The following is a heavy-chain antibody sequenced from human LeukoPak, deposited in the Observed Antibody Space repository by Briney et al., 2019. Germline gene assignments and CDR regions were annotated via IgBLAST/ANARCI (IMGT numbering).Heavy chain of an antibody. J-gene: IGHJ4*02. CDR1: GFTFSSYW. V-gene: IGHV3-66*02. CDR3: ARAQLGFDY. D-gene: IGHD6-13*01. Sequence: GGSLRLSCAASGFTFSSYWMSWVRQAPGKGLEWVSVIYRGGSTYYADSVKGRFTISRDNSRNTLYLQVNSLRAEDTAVYYCARAQLGFDYWGQGTLVTVSS. CDR2: IYRGGST.